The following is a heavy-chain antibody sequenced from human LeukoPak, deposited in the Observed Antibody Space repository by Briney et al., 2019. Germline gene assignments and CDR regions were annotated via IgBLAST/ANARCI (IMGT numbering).Heavy chain of an antibody. CDR3: ARIIWGSYSRRSAFDI. D-gene: IGHD1-26*01. J-gene: IGHJ3*02. CDR1: GFTFSSYA. V-gene: IGHV4-34*01. Sequence: GSLRLSCAASGFTFSSYAMSWVRQAPGKGLEWIGEINHSGSTNYNPSLKSRVTISVDTSKNQFSLKLSSVTAADTAVYYCARIIWGSYSRRSAFDIWGQGTMVTVSS. CDR2: INHSGST.